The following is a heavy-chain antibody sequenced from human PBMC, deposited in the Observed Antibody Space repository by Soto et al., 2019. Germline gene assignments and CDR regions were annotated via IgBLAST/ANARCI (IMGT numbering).Heavy chain of an antibody. CDR1: GYSFANYW. D-gene: IGHD5-18*01. CDR3: ARPGAPTDTVVYDF. J-gene: IGHJ4*02. Sequence: GESLKISCKASGYSFANYWIGWVCQKPGKGLEWMGVIYPGDSETTYSPSFEGQVIISVDRSRGTAFLEWSSLKASDTAVYYCARPGAPTDTVVYDFWGQGTQVTDSS. V-gene: IGHV5-51*01. CDR2: IYPGDSET.